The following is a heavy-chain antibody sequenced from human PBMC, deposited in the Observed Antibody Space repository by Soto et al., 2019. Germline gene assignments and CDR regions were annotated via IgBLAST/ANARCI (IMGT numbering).Heavy chain of an antibody. J-gene: IGHJ4*02. Sequence: EVQLVESGGGLVQPGGSLRLSCAASGFTFSSYEMNWVRQAPGKGLEWVSYISSSGSTIYYADSVKGRFTISRDNAKNSLYLQKNSLRAEDTAVYYCAREWAVDFWSGYGDYWGQGTLVTVSS. CDR3: AREWAVDFWSGYGDY. CDR1: GFTFSSYE. CDR2: ISSSGSTI. V-gene: IGHV3-48*03. D-gene: IGHD3-3*01.